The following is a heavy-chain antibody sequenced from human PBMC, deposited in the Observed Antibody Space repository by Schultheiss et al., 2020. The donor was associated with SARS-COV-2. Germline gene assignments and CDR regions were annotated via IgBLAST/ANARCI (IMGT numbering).Heavy chain of an antibody. CDR3: ASGRVPDYLDV. Sequence: SETLSLTCTVSGGSINSFYWSWVRQPPGGGLEWIGYIYYNGGTNNNPSLKSRVTISVDTSKRHFSLKLTSVTAADTATYYCASGRVPDYLDVWGKGTTVTGSS. D-gene: IGHD6-19*01. CDR2: IYYNGGT. J-gene: IGHJ6*03. V-gene: IGHV4-59*01. CDR1: GGSINSFY.